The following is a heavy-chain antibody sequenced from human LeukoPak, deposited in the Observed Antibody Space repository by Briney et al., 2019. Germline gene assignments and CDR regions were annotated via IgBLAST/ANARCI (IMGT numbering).Heavy chain of an antibody. Sequence: SGXSLRLSCAASGFTFDDYAMHWVRQAPGKGLEWVSGISWNSGSIGYADSVKGRFTISRDNAKNSLYLQMNSLRAEDTALYYCAKDSIGDTAMVNGWFDPWGQGTLVT. CDR3: AKDSIGDTAMVNGWFDP. V-gene: IGHV3-9*01. CDR1: GFTFDDYA. D-gene: IGHD5-18*01. CDR2: ISWNSGSI. J-gene: IGHJ5*02.